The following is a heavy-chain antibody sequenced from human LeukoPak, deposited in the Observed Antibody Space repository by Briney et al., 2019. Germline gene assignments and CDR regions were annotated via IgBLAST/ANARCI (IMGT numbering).Heavy chain of an antibody. CDR3: ARGGLSGYDYLFDY. CDR1: GGTFSSSA. J-gene: IGHJ4*02. CDR2: IIPILGIA. D-gene: IGHD5-12*01. V-gene: IGHV1-69*04. Sequence: ASVKVSCKASGGTFSSSAISWVRQAPGQGLEWMARIIPILGIANYAQKFQGRVTITADKSTSTAYMELSSLRSEDTAVYYCARGGLSGYDYLFDYWGLGTLVTVSS.